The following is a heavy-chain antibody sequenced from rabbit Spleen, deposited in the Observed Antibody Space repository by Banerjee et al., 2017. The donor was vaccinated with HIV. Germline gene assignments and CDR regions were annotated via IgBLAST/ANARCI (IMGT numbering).Heavy chain of an antibody. D-gene: IGHD1-1*01. CDR1: GFDLSSYYY. J-gene: IGHJ3*01. V-gene: IGHV1S40*01. CDR2: IYISGGST. Sequence: QSLEESGGDLVKPGASLTLTCTASGFDLSSYYYMCWVRQAPGKGLEWIACIYISGGSTYYASWAKGRFTISETSSTTVTLQMTSLTAADTAHYFCARDVDTTYFRFSLWGQGTLVTVS. CDR3: ARDVDTTYFRFSL.